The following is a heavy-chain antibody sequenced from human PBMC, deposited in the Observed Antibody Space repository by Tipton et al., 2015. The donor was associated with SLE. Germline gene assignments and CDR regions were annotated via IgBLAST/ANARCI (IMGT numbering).Heavy chain of an antibody. Sequence: TLSLTCTVSGGSIRRSAYYWGWVRQPPGKGLEWIGKIYYSGTTYYNPSLKSRVTISVDTSKNHFSLNLNSVTATDTAVYYCAREQRQRGQQLLRGYNWFDPWGQGTLVIVSS. CDR2: IYYSGTT. D-gene: IGHD6-25*01. CDR3: AREQRQRGQQLLRGYNWFDP. V-gene: IGHV4-39*02. CDR1: GGSIRRSAYY. J-gene: IGHJ5*02.